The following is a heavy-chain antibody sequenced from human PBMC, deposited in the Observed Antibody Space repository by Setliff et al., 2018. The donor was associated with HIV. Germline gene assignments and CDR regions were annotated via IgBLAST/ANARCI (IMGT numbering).Heavy chain of an antibody. CDR2: ISSKTDNI. V-gene: IGHV3-9*01. J-gene: IGHJ6*04. CDR1: GFTFDDYA. CDR3: VKDGTPIGRYYQYFHV. D-gene: IGHD1-26*01. Sequence: PGGSLRLSCAASGFTFDDYAMHWVRQSPGKGLEWVSGISSKTDNIYYADSVKGRFTISRDNANNSLFLEMNNLRPEDTAFYYCVKDGTPIGRYYQYFHVWGEGIMVTVSS.